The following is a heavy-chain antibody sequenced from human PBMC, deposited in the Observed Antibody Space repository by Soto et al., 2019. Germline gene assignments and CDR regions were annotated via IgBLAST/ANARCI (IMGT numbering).Heavy chain of an antibody. Sequence: QVQLVESGGGVVQPGRSLRLSCAASGFTFSSYGTHWVRRAPGKGREWVALISYDGSNKYYADSVKGRFTISRDNSKNTLYLQMNSLRAEDTAVYYCAKEGPNSGYFGYYFDYWGQGTLVTVSS. CDR3: AKEGPNSGYFGYYFDY. CDR1: GFTFSSYG. D-gene: IGHD5-12*01. V-gene: IGHV3-30*18. CDR2: ISYDGSNK. J-gene: IGHJ4*02.